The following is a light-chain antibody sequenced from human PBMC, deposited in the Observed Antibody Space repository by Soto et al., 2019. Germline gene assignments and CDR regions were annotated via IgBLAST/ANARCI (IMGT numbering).Light chain of an antibody. Sequence: DVQTTQTPSSLSASVGDRVILTCRASQSIGNWLAWYQQKPGKAPKLLIYKASSLESGVQTRFSGSGSGTEFTLTISCMKYEDLATYYCQQYYSYPRTVGQGTKGEIK. J-gene: IGKJ1*01. CDR3: QQYYSYPRT. CDR1: QSIGNW. V-gene: IGKV1-5*03. CDR2: KAS.